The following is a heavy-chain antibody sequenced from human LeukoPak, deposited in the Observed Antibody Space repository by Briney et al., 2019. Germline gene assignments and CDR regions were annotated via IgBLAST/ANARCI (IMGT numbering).Heavy chain of an antibody. V-gene: IGHV1-58*01. CDR2: FVVGSGNT. J-gene: IGHJ3*02. Sequence: SVKVSCKASGFTFTSSAVQWVRQARGQRLEWMGWFVVGSGNTNYAQKFQERVTITRDMSTSTAYMELSSLRSEDTAVYYCAAPGDGYSSSADAFDIWGQGTMVTVSS. CDR3: AAPGDGYSSSADAFDI. D-gene: IGHD6-6*01. CDR1: GFTFTSSA.